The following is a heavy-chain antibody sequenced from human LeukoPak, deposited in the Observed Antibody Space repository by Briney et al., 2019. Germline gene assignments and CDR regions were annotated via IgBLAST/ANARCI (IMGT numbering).Heavy chain of an antibody. V-gene: IGHV1-69*01. Sequence: ASVNLSCKASGATFSCYAISWVRQAPGQGLGLVGGIIPIFGTANYAQKFQGRVTITAVESTSTAYMELSSLRSEDTAVYYCARDGLSGGVAFDIWSQATMVTASS. CDR3: ARDGLSGGVAFDI. D-gene: IGHD3-16*02. CDR2: IIPIFGTA. CDR1: GATFSCYA. J-gene: IGHJ3*02.